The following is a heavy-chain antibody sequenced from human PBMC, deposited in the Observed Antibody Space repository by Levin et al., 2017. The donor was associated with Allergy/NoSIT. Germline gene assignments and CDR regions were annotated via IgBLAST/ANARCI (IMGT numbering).Heavy chain of an antibody. CDR3: ARNWRSAFDI. CDR2: TKQDGTEN. J-gene: IGHJ3*02. V-gene: IGHV3-7*04. D-gene: IGHD2-8*02. Sequence: LSLPCAASGFTFSSYWMSWVRQAPGKGLEWVANTKQDGTENYYADSVKGRFTISKDNPKNSVYLQMSSLRVEDTAVYYCARNWRSAFDIWGQGTVVTVSP. CDR1: GFTFSSYW.